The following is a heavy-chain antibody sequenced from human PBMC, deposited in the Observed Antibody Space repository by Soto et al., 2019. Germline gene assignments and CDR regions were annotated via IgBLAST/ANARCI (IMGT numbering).Heavy chain of an antibody. CDR3: TSQTYSYSWHH. J-gene: IGHJ5*02. V-gene: IGHV4-4*02. CDR2: IYHSGEA. CDR1: SCSINTNW. Sequence: QVQLQESGPGLVEPSGTLSLTCAVSSCSINTNWWCWVRKPPGKGLEWIGEIYHSGEAYYNPSLMNRVTTSVDESKNHFSLTLRSVTAADTAVYYCTSQTYSYSWHHWGQGTLVTVSS. D-gene: IGHD3-16*02.